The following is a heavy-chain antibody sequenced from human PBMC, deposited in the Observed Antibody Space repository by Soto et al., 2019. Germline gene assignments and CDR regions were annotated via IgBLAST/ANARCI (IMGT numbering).Heavy chain of an antibody. D-gene: IGHD7-27*01. CDR1: GGTFSSYA. CDR3: ARGKKLGIGSHWYFDL. Sequence: QVQLVQSGAEVKKPGSSVKVSCKASGGTFSSYAISWVRQAPGQGLESMGGIIPIFGTANYAQKFQGRVTITADKSTSTAYMELSSLRSEDTAVYYCARGKKLGIGSHWYFDLWGRGTLVTVSS. CDR2: IIPIFGTA. J-gene: IGHJ2*01. V-gene: IGHV1-69*06.